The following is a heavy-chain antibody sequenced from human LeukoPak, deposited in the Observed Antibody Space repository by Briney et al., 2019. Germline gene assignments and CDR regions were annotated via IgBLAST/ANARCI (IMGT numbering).Heavy chain of an antibody. CDR3: ARDSPPQYASSSAGFDY. J-gene: IGHJ4*02. CDR1: GDSIRNYY. CDR2: IYYRGNT. V-gene: IGHV4-59*01. D-gene: IGHD6-6*01. Sequence: PSETLSLTCTVSGDSIRNYYWSWIRQPPGKGLEWIGYIYYRGNTNYNPPLKSRVIISIDTSRNQFSLKMSPVTAADTAVYFCARDSPPQYASSSAGFDYWGQGALVTVSS.